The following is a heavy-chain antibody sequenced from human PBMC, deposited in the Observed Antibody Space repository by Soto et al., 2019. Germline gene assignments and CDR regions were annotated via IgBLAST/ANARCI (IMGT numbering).Heavy chain of an antibody. D-gene: IGHD1-26*01. Sequence: SVKVSCKASGGTFSSYAISWVRQAPGQGLEWMGGIIPIFGTANYAPKFQGRVTITADESTSTAYMELSSLRSEDTAVYYCAKGLEEPRDYYYGMDVWGQGTTVTVSS. CDR3: AKGLEEPRDYYYGMDV. J-gene: IGHJ6*02. CDR2: IIPIFGTA. CDR1: GGTFSSYA. V-gene: IGHV1-69*13.